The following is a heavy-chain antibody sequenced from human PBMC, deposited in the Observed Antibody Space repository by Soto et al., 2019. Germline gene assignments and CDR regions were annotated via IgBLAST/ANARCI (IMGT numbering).Heavy chain of an antibody. Sequence: QVQLQESGPGLVKPSQTLSLTCTVSGGSISSGGYYWSWIRQHPGKGLEWIGYIYYSGSTYYNPSLKSRVTTSVDTSKTQFSLKLSSVTAADTTVYYCASSSQSTVTTLDYWGQGTLVTVSS. CDR2: IYYSGST. J-gene: IGHJ4*02. CDR1: GGSISSGGYY. V-gene: IGHV4-31*03. CDR3: ASSSQSTVTTLDY. D-gene: IGHD4-17*01.